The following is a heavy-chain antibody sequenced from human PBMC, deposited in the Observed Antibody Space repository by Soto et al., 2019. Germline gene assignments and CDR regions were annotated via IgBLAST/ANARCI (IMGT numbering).Heavy chain of an antibody. Sequence: QVQLVESGGGVVQPGRSLRLSCSASGFTFSSYGMHWVRQAPGKGLEWVAVIWYDGSNKYYADSVKGRFTISRDNSKNAMYLRMNSVRAEDTAVYYCASDPPEVFGELVYWGQGTLVTVSS. CDR1: GFTFSSYG. V-gene: IGHV3-33*01. D-gene: IGHD3-10*02. J-gene: IGHJ4*02. CDR3: ASDPPEVFGELVY. CDR2: IWYDGSNK.